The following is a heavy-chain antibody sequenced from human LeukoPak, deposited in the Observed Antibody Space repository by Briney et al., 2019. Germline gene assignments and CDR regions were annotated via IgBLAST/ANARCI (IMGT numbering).Heavy chain of an antibody. CDR2: IKQDGSEK. J-gene: IGHJ4*02. CDR3: ARDDDTAMALCSDY. V-gene: IGHV3-7*01. D-gene: IGHD5-18*01. Sequence: GGSPRLSCAASGFTFSSYWMSWVREAPGKGLEWVANIKQDGSEKYYVDSVKGRFTISRDNAKNSLYLQMNSLRAEDTSVYYCARDDDTAMALCSDYWGRGTLVTVSS. CDR1: GFTFSSYW.